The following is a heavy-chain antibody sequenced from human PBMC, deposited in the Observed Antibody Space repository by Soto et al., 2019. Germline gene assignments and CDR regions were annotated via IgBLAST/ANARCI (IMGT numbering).Heavy chain of an antibody. J-gene: IGHJ4*02. V-gene: IGHV1-18*01. Sequence: ASVKVSCKASGYTFTSYGISWVRQAPGQGLEWMGRINANSGNTNYAQKLQGRVTMTTDTSTSTVYMELSSLRSEDTAVYYCASETLYLLDYWGQGTLVTVSS. D-gene: IGHD2-8*01. CDR3: ASETLYLLDY. CDR2: INANSGNT. CDR1: GYTFTSYG.